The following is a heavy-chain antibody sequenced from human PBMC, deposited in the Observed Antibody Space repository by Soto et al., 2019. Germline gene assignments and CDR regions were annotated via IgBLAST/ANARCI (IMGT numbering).Heavy chain of an antibody. CDR1: GFTFSSYG. J-gene: IGHJ3*02. Sequence: GGSLRLSCAASGFTFSSYGMHWVRQAPGKGLEWVAVIWYDGSNKYYADSVKGRFTISRDNSKNTLYLQMNSLRAEDTAVYYCARDSRFGETYAFDIWGQGTMVTVSS. D-gene: IGHD3-10*01. CDR2: IWYDGSNK. CDR3: ARDSRFGETYAFDI. V-gene: IGHV3-33*01.